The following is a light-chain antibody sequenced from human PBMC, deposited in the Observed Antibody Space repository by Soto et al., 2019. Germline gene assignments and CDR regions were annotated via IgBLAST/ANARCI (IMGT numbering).Light chain of an antibody. CDR1: QSIDSW. CDR3: LQDINYPWT. Sequence: MYHSPPTLSAYGGDRVTLTGRARQSIDSWLPWYQQKPGKAPKLLIYDASSLERGVSSRFSGSGSGTEFTLTISSLQPDDFATYYCLQDINYPWTFGQGTK. CDR2: DAS. J-gene: IGKJ1*01. V-gene: IGKV1-5*01.